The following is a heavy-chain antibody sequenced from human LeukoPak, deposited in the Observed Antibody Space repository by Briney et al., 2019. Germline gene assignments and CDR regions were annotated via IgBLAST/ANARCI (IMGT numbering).Heavy chain of an antibody. D-gene: IGHD2-15*01. Sequence: PGGSLRLSCAASGFTFSSYAMHWVRQAPGKGLEWVAVISYDGSNKYYADSVKGRFTISRDNSKNTLYLQMNSLRAEDTAVYYCARDAFSHIVVVVAGPDYWGQGTLVTVSS. CDR3: ARDAFSHIVVVVAGPDY. J-gene: IGHJ4*02. V-gene: IGHV3-30*04. CDR2: ISYDGSNK. CDR1: GFTFSSYA.